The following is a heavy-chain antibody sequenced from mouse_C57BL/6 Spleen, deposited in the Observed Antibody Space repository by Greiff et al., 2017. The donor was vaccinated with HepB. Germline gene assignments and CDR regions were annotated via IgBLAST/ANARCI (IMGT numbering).Heavy chain of an antibody. D-gene: IGHD2-2*01. CDR1: GYTFTSSW. CDR3: ARNGYLLFDY. CDR2: IYPGSGST. Sequence: QVQLQQPGAELVKPGASVKMSCKASGYTFTSSWITWVKQRPGQGLEWMGDIYPGSGSTNYNEKFKSKATLTVDTSSSTAYMQLSSLTSEDSAIYYCARNGYLLFDYWGQGTTLTVSS. J-gene: IGHJ2*01. V-gene: IGHV1-55*01.